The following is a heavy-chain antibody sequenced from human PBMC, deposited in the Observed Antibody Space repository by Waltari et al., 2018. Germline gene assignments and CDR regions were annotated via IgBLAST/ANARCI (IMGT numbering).Heavy chain of an antibody. D-gene: IGHD2-15*01. Sequence: QVHLVQSGAEVKKPGASVNVSCKASGYTFTSYAMHWVRQAPGQRLAWMGWNNAGNGNTKYSQKCQGRVTITRDTSASTAYMELSSLRSEDTAVYYCARDSTTGDCSGGSCYPNWFDPWGQGTLVTVSS. J-gene: IGHJ5*02. V-gene: IGHV1-3*01. CDR3: ARDSTTGDCSGGSCYPNWFDP. CDR2: NNAGNGNT. CDR1: GYTFTSYA.